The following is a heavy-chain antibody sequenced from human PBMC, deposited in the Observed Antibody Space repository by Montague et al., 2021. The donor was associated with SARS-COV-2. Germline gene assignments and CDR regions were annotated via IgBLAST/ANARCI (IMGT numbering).Heavy chain of an antibody. CDR2: IYNGGLDT. Sequence: SLSLSCAASGFIFSSYAMNWVRQAPGKGLEWVSLIYNGGLDTFYADSVEGRFTISRDNSNNMLYLQMSSLRAEDTAVYYCAKGQMSVAENFQHWGQGTLVTVSS. CDR3: AKGQMSVAENFQH. CDR1: GFIFSSYA. V-gene: IGHV3-23*03. J-gene: IGHJ1*01.